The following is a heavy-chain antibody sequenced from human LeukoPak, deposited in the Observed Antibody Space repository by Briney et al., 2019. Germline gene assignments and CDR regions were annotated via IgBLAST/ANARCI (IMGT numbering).Heavy chain of an antibody. J-gene: IGHJ4*02. CDR2: ISYDGSNK. Sequence: PGGSLRLSCAASGFTFSSYAMHWVRQAPGKGLEWVAVISYDGSNKYYADSVKGRFTISRDNSKNTLYLQMNSLRAEDTAVYYCARVEDFWSGYYYYWGQGTLVTVSS. CDR3: ARVEDFWSGYYYY. CDR1: GFTFSSYA. V-gene: IGHV3-30-3*01. D-gene: IGHD3-3*01.